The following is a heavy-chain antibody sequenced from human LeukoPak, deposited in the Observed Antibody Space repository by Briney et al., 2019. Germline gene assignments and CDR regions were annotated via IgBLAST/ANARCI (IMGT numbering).Heavy chain of an antibody. J-gene: IGHJ3*02. CDR3: ARHPEDKLWFGQTGFAFDI. CDR1: GGSFSGYY. Sequence: SETLSLTCAVYGGSFSGYYWSWICQPPGKGLEWIGEINHSGSTNYNPSLKSRVTISVDTSKNQFSLKLSSVTAADTAVYYCARHPEDKLWFGQTGFAFDIWGQATMVTVSS. V-gene: IGHV4-34*01. D-gene: IGHD3-10*01. CDR2: INHSGST.